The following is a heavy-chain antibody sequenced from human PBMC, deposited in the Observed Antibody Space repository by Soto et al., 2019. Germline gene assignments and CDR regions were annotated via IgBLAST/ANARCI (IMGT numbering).Heavy chain of an antibody. J-gene: IGHJ4*02. V-gene: IGHV3-66*01. CDR1: EFSVSSNY. D-gene: IGHD2-2*01. CDR3: AMNPYCFTSGCYYTDY. Sequence: EVQLVESGGGLVQPGESLRLSCAASEFSVSSNYMSWVRQAPGKGLEWVSGIYASGTTYYADSVRGRFTIPRDSSKNTLYLQMNSLSGEDTAVYYSAMNPYCFTSGCYYTDYWGQGPLVTVSS. CDR2: IYASGTT.